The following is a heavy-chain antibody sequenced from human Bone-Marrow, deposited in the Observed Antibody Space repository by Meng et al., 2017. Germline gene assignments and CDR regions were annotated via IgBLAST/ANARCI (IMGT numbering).Heavy chain of an antibody. Sequence: SETLSLTCTVSGGSISSGGYYWSWIRQHPGQGLEWLGYIYYSGSTYYNPSLKSRVTISVDKSKNQFSLKLSSVTAADTAVYYCARDPVAGTHFDYWGQGTLVTVSS. CDR3: ARDPVAGTHFDY. J-gene: IGHJ4*02. V-gene: IGHV4-31*03. D-gene: IGHD6-19*01. CDR1: GGSISSGGYY. CDR2: IYYSGST.